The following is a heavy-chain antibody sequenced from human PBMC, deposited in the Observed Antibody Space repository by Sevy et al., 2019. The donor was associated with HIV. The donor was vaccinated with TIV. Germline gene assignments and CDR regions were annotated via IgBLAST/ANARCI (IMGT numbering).Heavy chain of an antibody. Sequence: GGSLRLSCAASGFSFISYGMHWVRQAPGKGLEWVAVVSYDGSNKKYADSVKGRFTISRDNSKNTLYLQMNSLRAEDKAGYYCAKDFVTGGLLGYYFGSLGQGTLVTVSS. CDR2: VSYDGSNK. CDR3: AKDFVTGGLLGYYFGS. CDR1: GFSFISYG. D-gene: IGHD7-27*01. J-gene: IGHJ4*02. V-gene: IGHV3-30*18.